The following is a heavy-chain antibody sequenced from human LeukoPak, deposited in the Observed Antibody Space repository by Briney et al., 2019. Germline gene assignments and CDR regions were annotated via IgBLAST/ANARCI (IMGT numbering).Heavy chain of an antibody. CDR2: ISESGDTI. Sequence: GRSLRLSCAASGFTFSIYSMNWVRQAPGKGLEWLSYISESGDTIYHADSVKGRFTISRDNAKNTLYLQMNSLRAEDTAVYYCARTGYSRYPRDFDYWGQGTLVTVSS. J-gene: IGHJ4*02. D-gene: IGHD6-13*01. CDR1: GFTFSIYS. V-gene: IGHV3-48*04. CDR3: ARTGYSRYPRDFDY.